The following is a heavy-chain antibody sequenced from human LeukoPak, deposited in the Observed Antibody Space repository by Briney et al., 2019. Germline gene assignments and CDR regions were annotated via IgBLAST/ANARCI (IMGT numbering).Heavy chain of an antibody. Sequence: GRSLRPSCAASRLTFTNKAMSWVRPAPGRGLDWVSTLSDRGSHTYYADSVKGRFTISRHNSKNPLYLQMDRLRVKDTATSDCAKVPYSDYGSGRPPFMDVWGQGTTVAVSS. V-gene: IGHV3-23*01. CDR2: LSDRGSHT. CDR1: RLTFTNKA. CDR3: AKVPYSDYGSGRPPFMDV. D-gene: IGHD3-10*01. J-gene: IGHJ6*02.